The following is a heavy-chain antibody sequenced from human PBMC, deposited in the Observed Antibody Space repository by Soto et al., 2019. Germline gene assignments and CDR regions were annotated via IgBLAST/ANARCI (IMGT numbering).Heavy chain of an antibody. D-gene: IGHD6-19*01. CDR2: IFSNGTK. CDR1: GFSLSNARMG. CDR3: ARITRSSGWPNIDY. V-gene: IGHV2-26*01. Sequence: QVTLKESGPVLVKPTETLTLTCTVSGFSLSNARMGVSWIRQPPGKTLQWLAHIFSNGTKSYSTSLKSRLTISKATSKSQVVLTLTNMDPVDTATYYCARITRSSGWPNIDYWGQGTMVTVSS. J-gene: IGHJ4*02.